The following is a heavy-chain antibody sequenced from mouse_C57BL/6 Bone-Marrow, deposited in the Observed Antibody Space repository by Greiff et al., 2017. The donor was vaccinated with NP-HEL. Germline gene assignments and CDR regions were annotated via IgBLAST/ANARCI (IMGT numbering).Heavy chain of an antibody. J-gene: IGHJ3*01. D-gene: IGHD2-4*01. CDR1: GFTFSDAW. CDR2: IRNKANNHAT. V-gene: IGHV6-6*01. CDR3: TRGPYYDYDWFAY. Sequence: EVKVEESGGGLVQPGGSMKLSCAASGFTFSDAWMDWVRQSPEKGLEWVAEIRNKANNHATYYAESVKGRFTISRDDSKSSVYLQMNSLRAEDTGIYYCTRGPYYDYDWFAYWGQGTLVTVSA.